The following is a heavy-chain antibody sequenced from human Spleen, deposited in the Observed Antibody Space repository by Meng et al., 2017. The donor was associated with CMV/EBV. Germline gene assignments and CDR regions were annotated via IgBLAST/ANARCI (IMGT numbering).Heavy chain of an antibody. CDR3: ARSSFAMVVVAFDI. CDR1: GYSFTSYW. CDR2: IYPGDSDT. J-gene: IGHJ3*02. D-gene: IGHD5-18*01. Sequence: KVSCKGSGYSFTSYWIGWVRQMPGKGLEWMGIIYPGDSDTRYSPSFQGQVTISADKSISTAYLQWSSVKASDTAMYYCARSSFAMVVVAFDIWGQGTMVTVSS. V-gene: IGHV5-51*01.